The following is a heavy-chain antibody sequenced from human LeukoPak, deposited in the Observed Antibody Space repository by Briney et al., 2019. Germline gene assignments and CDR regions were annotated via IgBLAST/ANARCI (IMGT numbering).Heavy chain of an antibody. CDR3: ARHERAAVYFDY. D-gene: IGHD6-13*01. V-gene: IGHV4-59*08. J-gene: IGHJ4*02. CDR2: IYYSGST. CDR1: GGSISSYY. Sequence: SETLSLTCTVSGGSISSYYWSWIRQPPGKGLEWIGYIYYSGSTNYNPSLKSRVTISVDTSKNQFSLKLSSVTAADTAVYYCARHERAAVYFDYWGQGTLVTVSS.